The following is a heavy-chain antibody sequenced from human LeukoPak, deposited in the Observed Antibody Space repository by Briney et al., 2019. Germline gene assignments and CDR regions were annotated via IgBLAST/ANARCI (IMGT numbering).Heavy chain of an antibody. CDR2: INHSGST. J-gene: IGHJ4*02. Sequence: ASETLSLTCAVYGGSFSGYYWSWIRQPPGKGLEWIGEINHSGSTNYNPSLKSRVTISVDTSKNQFSLKLSSLTAADTAVYYCARLTYYYGSGSYQKLFDYWGQGTLVTVSS. V-gene: IGHV4-34*01. CDR3: ARLTYYYGSGSYQKLFDY. CDR1: GGSFSGYY. D-gene: IGHD3-10*01.